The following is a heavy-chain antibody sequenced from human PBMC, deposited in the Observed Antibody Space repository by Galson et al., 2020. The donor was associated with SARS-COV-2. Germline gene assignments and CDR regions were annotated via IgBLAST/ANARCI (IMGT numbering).Heavy chain of an antibody. CDR1: GGSISSGSYY. Sequence: ASETLSLTCTASGGSISSGSYYWGWIRQPPGKGLAWIDTVYYSGYTYYNPSLNSPLTLPVNTSTNQFSLKPTSLTAADPAMYYCARGQYNLMDNWFDPWGQGTLVTVSS. CDR3: ARGQYNLMDNWFDP. D-gene: IGHD1-1*01. V-gene: IGHV4-39*07. J-gene: IGHJ5*02. CDR2: VYYSGYT.